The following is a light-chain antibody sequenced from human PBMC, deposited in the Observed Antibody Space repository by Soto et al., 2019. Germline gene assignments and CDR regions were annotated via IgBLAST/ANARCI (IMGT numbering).Light chain of an antibody. V-gene: IGKV1-33*01. J-gene: IGKJ1*01. CDR2: DTS. CDR3: QQFNNLPWT. CDR1: QDISHY. Sequence: DIQMTQSPSSLSASVGDRVTITCQASQDISHYLNWYQQKPGKAPKLLIYDTSNLETGVPSKFSGSGSGTDFIFTFSSLQPEDIATYYCQQFNNLPWTFGQGTKVEIE.